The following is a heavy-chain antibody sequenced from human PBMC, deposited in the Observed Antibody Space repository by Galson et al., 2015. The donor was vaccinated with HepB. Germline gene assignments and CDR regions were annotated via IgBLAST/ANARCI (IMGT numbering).Heavy chain of an antibody. CDR1: GGTFAGYA. D-gene: IGHD1-26*01. J-gene: IGHJ4*02. CDR3: ARDSGSYPNHFDY. Sequence: SVKVSCKASGGTFAGYAFNWVRQAPGQGLEWIGWINPNTGGTKYAQKFQGRVTMTRDTSINIAYMELSRLRFDDTVVYYCARDSGSYPNHFDYWGQGTLVIVSS. V-gene: IGHV1-2*02. CDR2: INPNTGGT.